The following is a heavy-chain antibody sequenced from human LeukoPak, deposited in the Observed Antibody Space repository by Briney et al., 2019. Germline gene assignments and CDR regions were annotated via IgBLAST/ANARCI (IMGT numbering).Heavy chain of an antibody. CDR3: ARDPGYGGNGGGDYYYYGMDV. D-gene: IGHD4-23*01. J-gene: IGHJ6*02. Sequence: PSETLSLTCTVSGGSISSGDYSWSWIRQPPGKGLEWIGYIYYSGSTYYNPSLKSRVTISVDTSKNQFSLKLSSVTAADTAVYYCARDPGYGGNGGGDYYYYGMDVWGQGTTVTVSS. V-gene: IGHV4-30-4*01. CDR1: GGSISSGDYS. CDR2: IYYSGST.